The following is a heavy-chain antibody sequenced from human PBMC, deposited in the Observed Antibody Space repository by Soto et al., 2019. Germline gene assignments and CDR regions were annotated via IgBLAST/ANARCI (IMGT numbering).Heavy chain of an antibody. Sequence: ASVKVSCKVSGYTLTELSMHWVRQAPGKGLEWMGGFDPEDGETIYAQKFQGRVTMTEDTSTDTAYMELSSLRYEDTAVYYCTTKGGSSSSWYKGAFDIWGQGTMVTVSS. CDR2: FDPEDGET. J-gene: IGHJ3*02. CDR3: TTKGGSSSSWYKGAFDI. CDR1: GYTLTELS. V-gene: IGHV1-24*01. D-gene: IGHD6-13*01.